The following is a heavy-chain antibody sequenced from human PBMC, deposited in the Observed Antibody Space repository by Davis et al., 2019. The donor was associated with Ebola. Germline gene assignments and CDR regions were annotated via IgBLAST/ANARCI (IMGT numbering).Heavy chain of an antibody. D-gene: IGHD1-26*01. Sequence: GGSRRPSGPASGFTFSSCAMHWVRQAPGKGLEWVAVISHDGSNKNYADSVTGRFTISRDNSKNTLYLQMNSLRAEDTAVYYCASDRGIVGASETFDHWGQGTLVTVSS. J-gene: IGHJ4*02. CDR2: ISHDGSNK. CDR3: ASDRGIVGASETFDH. V-gene: IGHV3-30*04. CDR1: GFTFSSCA.